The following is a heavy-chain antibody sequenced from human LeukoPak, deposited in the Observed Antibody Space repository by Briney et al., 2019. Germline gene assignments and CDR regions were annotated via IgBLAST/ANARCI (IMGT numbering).Heavy chain of an antibody. J-gene: IGHJ6*03. V-gene: IGHV1-69*05. D-gene: IGHD3-10*01. CDR1: GGTFSSYA. Sequence: SVKVSCKASGGTFSSYAISWVRQAPGQGLEWMGGIIPIFGTANYAQKFQGRVTITTDESTSTAYMELSSLRSEDTAVYYCARDKGDLSGAYYYYMDVWGKGTTVTVSS. CDR2: IIPIFGTA. CDR3: ARDKGDLSGAYYYYMDV.